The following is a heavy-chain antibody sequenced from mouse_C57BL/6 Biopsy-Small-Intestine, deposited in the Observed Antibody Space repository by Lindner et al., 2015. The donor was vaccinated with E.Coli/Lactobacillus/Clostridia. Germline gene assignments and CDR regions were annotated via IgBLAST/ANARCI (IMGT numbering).Heavy chain of an antibody. CDR3: NTVYGLDY. Sequence: VQLQESGPGLVKPGASVKISCKASGYTFTDYYMHWVKQRPEQGLEWIGRIDPEDGDTEYVPKFQGKATMTADTSSNTAYLRLSSLTSEDTAVYYCNTVYGLDYWGQGTLVTVSA. CDR2: IDPEDGDT. V-gene: IGHV14-1*01. J-gene: IGHJ3*01. D-gene: IGHD1-2*01. CDR1: GYTFTDYY.